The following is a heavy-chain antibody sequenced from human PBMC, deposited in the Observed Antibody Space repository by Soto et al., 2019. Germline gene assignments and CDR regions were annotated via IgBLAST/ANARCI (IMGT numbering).Heavy chain of an antibody. Sequence: QVQLVQSGAEVKKPGASVKVSCKASGYTFTRSGISWVRQAPGQGPEWMGWISSYNGDTNYAQTVPARVTMTPATSPSPAYTDLMSLRSLDPAVYYCASECVAPHSYYAMHLWGQATPLTLSS. CDR3: ASECVAPHSYYAMHL. V-gene: IGHV1-18*01. D-gene: IGHD5-12*01. CDR1: GYTFTRSG. CDR2: ISSYNGDT. J-gene: IGHJ6*02.